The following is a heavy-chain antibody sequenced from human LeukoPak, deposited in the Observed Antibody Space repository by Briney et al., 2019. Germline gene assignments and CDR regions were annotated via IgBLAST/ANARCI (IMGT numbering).Heavy chain of an antibody. D-gene: IGHD5-12*01. CDR1: GGSISSYY. CDR3: ARVYSGYVEHFDY. Sequence: PSETLSLTCTVSGGSISSYYWSWIRQPPGKGLEWIGYIYYSGSTNYNPSLKSRVTISVDTSKNQFSLKLSSVTAADTAVYYCARVYSGYVEHFDYWGQGTLVTVSS. J-gene: IGHJ4*02. CDR2: IYYSGST. V-gene: IGHV4-59*01.